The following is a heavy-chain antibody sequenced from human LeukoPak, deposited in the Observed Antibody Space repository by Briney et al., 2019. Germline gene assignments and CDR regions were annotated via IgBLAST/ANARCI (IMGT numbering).Heavy chain of an antibody. J-gene: IGHJ4*02. Sequence: SKTLSLTCTVSGGSISSYYWSWIRQPPGKGLEWIGYIYYSGSTNYNPSLKSRVTISVDTSKNQFSLKLSSVTAADTAVYYCARRGGSYEDYFDYWGQGTLVTVSS. V-gene: IGHV4-59*08. CDR3: ARRGGSYEDYFDY. CDR1: GGSISSYY. CDR2: IYYSGST. D-gene: IGHD1-26*01.